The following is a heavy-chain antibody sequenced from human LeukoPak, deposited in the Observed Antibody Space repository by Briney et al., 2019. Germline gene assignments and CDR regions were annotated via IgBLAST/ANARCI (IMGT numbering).Heavy chain of an antibody. J-gene: IGHJ4*02. CDR2: INHSGST. V-gene: IGHV4-34*01. D-gene: IGHD3-22*01. CDR3: ARGRRGTMIVVVTFDY. CDR1: GGSFSGYY. Sequence: SETLSLTCAVYGGSFSGYYWSWIHQPPGKGLEWIGEINHSGSTNYNPSLKSRVTISVDTSKNQFSLKLSSVTAADTAVYYCARGRRGTMIVVVTFDYWGQGTLVTVSS.